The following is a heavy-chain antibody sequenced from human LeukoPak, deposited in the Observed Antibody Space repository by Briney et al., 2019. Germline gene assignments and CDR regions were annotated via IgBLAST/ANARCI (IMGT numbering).Heavy chain of an antibody. V-gene: IGHV7-4-1*02. CDR2: INTNTGTL. D-gene: IGHD5-12*01. J-gene: IGHJ4*02. CDR1: GYTFSSYT. CDR3: VRQYSGYESLYFDS. Sequence: ASVKVSCKASGYTFSSYTLSWLRQAPGQGLEWMGWINTNTGTLTYAQGFTGRFVFSLDSSVSTAYLQISSLKAEDIAVYYCVRQYSGYESLYFDSWGQGTLVTVSS.